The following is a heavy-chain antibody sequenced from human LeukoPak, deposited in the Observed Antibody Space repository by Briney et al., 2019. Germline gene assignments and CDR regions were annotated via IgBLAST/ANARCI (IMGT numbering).Heavy chain of an antibody. Sequence: ASVKVPCKASGYTFTLYYMHWVRQAPGQGLEWMGIINPSGGTANYAQKFQGRVTVTRDTSTSTVYVELSSLRSEDTAVYYCARDLFSSSWYGPYYFDHWGQGTLVTVSS. V-gene: IGHV1-46*01. J-gene: IGHJ4*02. CDR2: INPSGGTA. D-gene: IGHD6-13*01. CDR3: ARDLFSSSWYGPYYFDH. CDR1: GYTFTLYY.